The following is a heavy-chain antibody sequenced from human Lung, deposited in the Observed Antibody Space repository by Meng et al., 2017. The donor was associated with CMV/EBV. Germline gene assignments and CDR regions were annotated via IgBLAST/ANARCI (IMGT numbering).Heavy chain of an antibody. D-gene: IGHD3-3*01. CDR2: ISPNNGAT. CDR3: ASKMYYDFWSAYRGTEGVDPFNI. CDR1: GYTFTDYR. J-gene: IGHJ3*02. Sequence: ASXXVSXKASGYTFTDYRMHWVRQVPGQGLEWMGWISPNNGATNYAQKFQGRVTMTRDTSISTAYMELNRLTYDDTAMYYCASKMYYDFWSAYRGTEGVDPFNIXGQGXLVTVSS. V-gene: IGHV1-2*02.